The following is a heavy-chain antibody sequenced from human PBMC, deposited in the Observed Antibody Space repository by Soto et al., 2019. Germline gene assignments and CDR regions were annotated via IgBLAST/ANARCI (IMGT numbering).Heavy chain of an antibody. V-gene: IGHV3-30*18. Sequence: GGSLRLSCAASGFTFSSYGMHWVRQAPGKGLEWVAVISYDGSNKYYADSVKGRFTISRDNSKNTLYLQMNSLRAEDTAVYYCAKPLSSGWYLFDYWSQGTLVTVSS. CDR3: AKPLSSGWYLFDY. J-gene: IGHJ4*02. CDR1: GFTFSSYG. D-gene: IGHD6-19*01. CDR2: ISYDGSNK.